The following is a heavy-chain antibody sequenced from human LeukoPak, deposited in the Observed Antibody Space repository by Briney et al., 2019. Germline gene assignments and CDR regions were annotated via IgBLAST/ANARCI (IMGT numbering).Heavy chain of an antibody. Sequence: PSETLSLACTVCGGSINSYYWSWIRQPPGKGLEWIGYVSDTGSTNYNPSLKSRVTISVDTSKNQFYLKLTSVTAADTAVYYCARTTTTFDDWGHGTLVTVSS. CDR3: ARTTTTFDD. CDR2: VSDTGST. CDR1: GGSINSYY. J-gene: IGHJ4*01. D-gene: IGHD4-11*01. V-gene: IGHV4-59*01.